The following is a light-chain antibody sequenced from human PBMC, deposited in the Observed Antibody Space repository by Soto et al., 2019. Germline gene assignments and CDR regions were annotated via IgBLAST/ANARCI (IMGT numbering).Light chain of an antibody. CDR3: QSYDSSLSGV. CDR1: SSNIGAGYD. CDR2: GNS. V-gene: IGLV1-40*01. Sequence: QSVLPQPPSVSGAPGQRVTISCTGSSSNIGAGYDVHWYQQFPGTAPKLLIYGNSNRPSGVPDRFSGSKSGTSASLAITGLQAEDEADYYCQSYDSSLSGVFGSGTKLTVL. J-gene: IGLJ1*01.